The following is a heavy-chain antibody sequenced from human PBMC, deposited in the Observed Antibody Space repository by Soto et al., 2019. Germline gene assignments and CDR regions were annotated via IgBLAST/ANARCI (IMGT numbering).Heavy chain of an antibody. D-gene: IGHD1-26*01. CDR3: ARGEWEPRVFGH. V-gene: IGHV1-46*02. J-gene: IGHJ4*02. Sequence: ASVKVSCKASGYTFNRHYLHWVRQAPGQGLEWMGIINPSGGTTSYAQKFQGRVTMTRDTSTSTVYMELSSLRSEDTAMYYCARGEWEPRVFGHWGQGTLVTVSS. CDR2: INPSGGTT. CDR1: GYTFNRHY.